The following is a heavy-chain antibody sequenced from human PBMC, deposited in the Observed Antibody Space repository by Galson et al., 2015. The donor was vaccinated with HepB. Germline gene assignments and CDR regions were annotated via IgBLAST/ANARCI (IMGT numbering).Heavy chain of an antibody. Sequence: LRLSCAASGFTFSGYSMNWVRQAPGKGLEWISYIDSSGSTISYPDSVKGRFTVSRDNAKNLLYLQMNSLRGEDTAVYYCARSKWIEAAECSHWGQGTLVTVSS. CDR3: ARSKWIEAAECSH. D-gene: IGHD6-13*01. J-gene: IGHJ4*02. CDR2: IDSSGSTI. CDR1: GFTFSGYS. V-gene: IGHV3-48*01.